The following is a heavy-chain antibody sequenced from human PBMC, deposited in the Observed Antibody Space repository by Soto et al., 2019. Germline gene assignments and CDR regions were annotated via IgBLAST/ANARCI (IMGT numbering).Heavy chain of an antibody. CDR1: GFTFSSYA. Sequence: QVQLVESGGGVVQPGRSLRLSCAASGFTFSSYAMHWVRQAPGKGLEWVAVISYDGSNKYYADSVKGRFTISRDNSKNTLYLQMNSLRAEDTAVYYCARDHQRRSGWRKPLFPDYWGQGTLVTVSS. D-gene: IGHD6-19*01. CDR3: ARDHQRRSGWRKPLFPDY. CDR2: ISYDGSNK. V-gene: IGHV3-30-3*01. J-gene: IGHJ4*02.